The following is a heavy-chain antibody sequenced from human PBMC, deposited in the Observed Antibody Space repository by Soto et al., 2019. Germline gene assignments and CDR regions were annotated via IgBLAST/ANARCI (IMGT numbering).Heavy chain of an antibody. CDR3: AKDFSGRSPRAVHFDY. J-gene: IGHJ4*02. V-gene: IGHV3-23*01. Sequence: EVQLLESGGGLVQPGGSLRLSCAASGFTFSSYAMSWVRQAPGKGLEWVSAISGSGGSTYYADSVKGRFTISRDNSKNTLYLQMNSLRAEDTAVYYCAKDFSGRSPRAVHFDYWGQGTLVTVSS. CDR2: ISGSGGST. CDR1: GFTFSSYA. D-gene: IGHD6-19*01.